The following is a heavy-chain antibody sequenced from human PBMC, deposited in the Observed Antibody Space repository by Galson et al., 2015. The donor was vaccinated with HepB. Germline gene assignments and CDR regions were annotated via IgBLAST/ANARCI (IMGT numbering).Heavy chain of an antibody. V-gene: IGHV1-69*13. J-gene: IGHJ3*02. Sequence: SVKVSCKASGGTFSSYAISWVRQAPGQGLEWMGGIIPIFGTANYAQKFQGRVTITADESTSTAYMELSSLRSEDTAVYYCARGIAAAGPGGDAFDIWGQGTMVTVSS. CDR3: ARGIAAAGPGGDAFDI. CDR1: GGTFSSYA. D-gene: IGHD6-13*01. CDR2: IIPIFGTA.